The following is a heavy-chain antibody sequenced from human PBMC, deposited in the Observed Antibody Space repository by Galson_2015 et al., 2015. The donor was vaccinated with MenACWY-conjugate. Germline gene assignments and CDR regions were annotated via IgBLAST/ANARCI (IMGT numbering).Heavy chain of an antibody. Sequence: YLRISCAASGVTFSNCNMNWVRQAPGEGLEWVSYIRTNSRTIYYADSVKGRFTSSRDNAKNSLYLQMNRLRAEDSAVDYCATSFWIGFSEYWGRGSLVTVSS. J-gene: IGHJ4*02. CDR3: ATSFWIGFSEY. CDR2: IRTNSRTI. V-gene: IGHV3-48*01. D-gene: IGHD3-3*01. CDR1: GVTFSNCN.